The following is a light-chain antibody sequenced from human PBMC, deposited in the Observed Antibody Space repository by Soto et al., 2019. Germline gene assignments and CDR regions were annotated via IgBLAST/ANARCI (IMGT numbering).Light chain of an antibody. V-gene: IGLV2-11*01. Sequence: QSALTQPRSVSGSPGQSVTISCTGTSSDVGGYKYVSWYQQHPGKVPNLIIYDVSERPSGVPDRFSGSKSGNTASLSISGLQAEDEADYYCCSYVGSYTVLFGGGTKLTVL. CDR1: SSDVGGYKY. J-gene: IGLJ2*01. CDR3: CSYVGSYTVL. CDR2: DVS.